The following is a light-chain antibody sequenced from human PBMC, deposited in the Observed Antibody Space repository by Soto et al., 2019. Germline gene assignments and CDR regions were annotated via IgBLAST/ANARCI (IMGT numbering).Light chain of an antibody. CDR1: SSNFGSNT. V-gene: IGLV1-44*01. CDR2: INN. Sequence: QSVLTQPPSASGTPGQRVTISCSGSSSNFGSNTVNWYQQLPGTAPKLLIYINNQRPSGVPDRFSGSKSGISASLAISGLQSEDEADYYCAAWDGSLNGFYVFGTGTKVTVL. CDR3: AAWDGSLNGFYV. J-gene: IGLJ1*01.